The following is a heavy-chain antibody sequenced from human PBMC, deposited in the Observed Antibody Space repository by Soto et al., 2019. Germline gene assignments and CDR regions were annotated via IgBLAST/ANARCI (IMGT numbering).Heavy chain of an antibody. CDR3: ARFVTYYYDSSGYYRNWFDP. CDR2: IYHSGST. V-gene: IGHV4-4*02. D-gene: IGHD3-22*01. Sequence: SETLSLTCAVSGGSISSSNWWSWVRQPPGKGLEWIGEIYHSGSTNYNPSLKSRVTISVDKSKNQFSLKLSSVTAADTAVYYCARFVTYYYDSSGYYRNWFDPWGQGTLVTVS. CDR1: GGSISSSNW. J-gene: IGHJ5*02.